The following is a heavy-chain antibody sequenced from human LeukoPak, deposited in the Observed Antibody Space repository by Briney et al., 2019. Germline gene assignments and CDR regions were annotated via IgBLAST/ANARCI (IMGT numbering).Heavy chain of an antibody. J-gene: IGHJ4*02. V-gene: IGHV1-2*02. Sequence: ASVTVSCKASGYTFTGYYMHWVRQAPGQGLEWMGWINPNSGGTNYAQKFQGRVTMTRDKSITTAYMELSRLRSDDTAVYYCARGPHDYGDHWGQGTLVTISS. CDR3: ARGPHDYGDH. CDR1: GYTFTGYY. CDR2: INPNSGGT.